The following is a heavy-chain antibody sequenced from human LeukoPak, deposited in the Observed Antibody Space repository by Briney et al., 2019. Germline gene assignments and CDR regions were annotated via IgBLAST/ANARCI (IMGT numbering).Heavy chain of an antibody. CDR1: GFTFSSYA. CDR3: AREGVGYCSGGSCYHFAY. D-gene: IGHD2-15*01. CDR2: ISYDGSNK. Sequence: QTGGSLRLSCAASGFTFSSYAMHWVRQAPGKGLEWVAVISYDGSNKYYADSVKGRFTISRDNSKNTLYLQMNRLRAEDTAVYYCAREGVGYCSGGSCYHFAYWGQGTLVTVSS. V-gene: IGHV3-30*04. J-gene: IGHJ4*02.